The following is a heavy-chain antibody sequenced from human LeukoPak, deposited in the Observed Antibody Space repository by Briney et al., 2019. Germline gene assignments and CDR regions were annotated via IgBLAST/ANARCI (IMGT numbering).Heavy chain of an antibody. J-gene: IGHJ3*02. CDR2: IYYSGST. Sequence: SETLSLTCAVYGGSFSGYYWSWIRQPPGKGLEWIGNIYYSGSTYYNPSLKSRVTISVDTSKNQFSLRLSSVTAADTAVYYCARLPTFDAFDIWGQGTMVTVSS. V-gene: IGHV4-34*01. CDR3: ARLPTFDAFDI. D-gene: IGHD2/OR15-2a*01. CDR1: GGSFSGYY.